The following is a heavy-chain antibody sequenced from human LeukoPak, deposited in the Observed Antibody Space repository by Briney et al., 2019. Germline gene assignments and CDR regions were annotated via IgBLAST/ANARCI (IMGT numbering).Heavy chain of an antibody. CDR2: IYYRGST. V-gene: IGHV4-39*01. CDR1: GDSISSSSYY. Sequence: SETLSLTCTISGDSISSSSYYWGWIRQPPGKGLEWIVDIYYRGSTYYNPSLKSRVSISIDTSNNLFSLTLNSVTAADTALYFCARRRYYDSTGYLDWGQGTLVTVSS. CDR3: ARRRYYDSTGYLD. J-gene: IGHJ1*01. D-gene: IGHD3-22*01.